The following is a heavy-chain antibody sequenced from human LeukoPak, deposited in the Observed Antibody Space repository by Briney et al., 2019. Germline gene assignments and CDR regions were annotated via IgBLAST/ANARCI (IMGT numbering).Heavy chain of an antibody. V-gene: IGHV3-23*01. D-gene: IGHD1-26*01. CDR1: GFTFSNYA. J-gene: IGHJ5*02. CDR3: AKDQYSGSYYWFDP. Sequence: PGGSLRLSCAASGFTFSNYAMSWVRQAPGKGLEWVSSISGSGGSTYYVDSVKGRFTISRDNSKNTLYLQMNSLRAEDTAVYYCAKDQYSGSYYWFDPWGQGTLVTVSS. CDR2: ISGSGGST.